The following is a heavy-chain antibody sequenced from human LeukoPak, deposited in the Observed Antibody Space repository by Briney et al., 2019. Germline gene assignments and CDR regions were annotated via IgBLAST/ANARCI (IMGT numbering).Heavy chain of an antibody. CDR3: ARLEGLSDDY. Sequence: GESLKIFCKASGYSFTNHWITWVRQMPGKGLEWMGRVDPSDSYTNYSPSFQGHVTISTDKSISTAYLQWSSLKASDTAMYYCARLEGLSDDYWGLGTLVIVSS. CDR1: GYSFTNHW. V-gene: IGHV5-10-1*01. CDR2: VDPSDSYT. J-gene: IGHJ4*02. D-gene: IGHD1-1*01.